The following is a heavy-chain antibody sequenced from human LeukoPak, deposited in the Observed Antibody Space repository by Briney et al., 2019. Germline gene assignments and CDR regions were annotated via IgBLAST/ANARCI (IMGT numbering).Heavy chain of an antibody. J-gene: IGHJ3*02. Sequence: ASVKVSCKASGYTFTSYAMYWVRQAPGQGLEWMGWINTNTGNPTYAQGFTGRFVFSLDTSVSTAYLQISSLKAEDTAVYYCAREALQYYYGSGSYSEPFDIWGQGTMVTVSS. CDR1: GYTFTSYA. V-gene: IGHV7-4-1*02. D-gene: IGHD3-10*01. CDR3: AREALQYYYGSGSYSEPFDI. CDR2: INTNTGNP.